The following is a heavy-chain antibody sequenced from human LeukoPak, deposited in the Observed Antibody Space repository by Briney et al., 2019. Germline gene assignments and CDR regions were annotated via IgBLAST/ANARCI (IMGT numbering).Heavy chain of an antibody. CDR1: EFSDSSSG. CDR2: IQYDGRNK. CDR3: AKGGDYALDY. Sequence: PGGSLRLSCAASEFSDSSSGIHWVRQAPGKGLDWLAFIQYDGRNKYYADSVKGRFTMSRDNSKNTLTMFLQMNSLRVEDTAVYYCAKGGDYALDYWGQGTLVTVSS. D-gene: IGHD4-17*01. V-gene: IGHV3-30*02. J-gene: IGHJ4*02.